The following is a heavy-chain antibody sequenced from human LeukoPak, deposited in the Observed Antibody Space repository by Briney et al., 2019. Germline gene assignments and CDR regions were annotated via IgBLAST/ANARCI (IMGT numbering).Heavy chain of an antibody. CDR2: IKSKTDGGTR. CDR1: GFTFSNAW. D-gene: IGHD3-22*01. V-gene: IGHV3-15*01. J-gene: IGHJ5*02. CDR3: TTTYGRNYDSSGYYL. Sequence: GGSLRLSCAVSGFTFSNAWMTWVRQAPGKGLEWVGRIKSKTDGGTRDCAAPVKGRFTISGDDSKNTLYLQMNSLKTEDTAVYYCTTTYGRNYDSSGYYLCGHGTLVTVSS.